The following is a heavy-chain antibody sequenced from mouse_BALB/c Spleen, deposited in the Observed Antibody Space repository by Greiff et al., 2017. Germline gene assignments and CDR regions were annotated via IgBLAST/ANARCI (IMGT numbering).Heavy chain of an antibody. CDR3: ARKYCNYEGAMAY. Sequence: EVMLVESGGGLVQPGGSRKLSCAASGFSFSSFGMHWVRQTPGKGLEWVAYISSGSSTTNYADTVKGRFTISRDNPTNTLFLQMTSLRSEDTAMYYCARKYCNYEGAMAYWGQGTSVTVSA. J-gene: IGHJ4*01. V-gene: IGHV5-17*02. CDR1: GFSFSSFG. CDR2: ISSGSSTT. D-gene: IGHD2-10*02.